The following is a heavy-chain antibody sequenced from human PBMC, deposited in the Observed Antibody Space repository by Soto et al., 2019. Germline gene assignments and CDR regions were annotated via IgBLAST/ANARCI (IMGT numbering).Heavy chain of an antibody. CDR3: ARVYDSSGYANSDY. CDR1: AGTFSSYA. D-gene: IGHD3-22*01. J-gene: IGHJ4*02. CDR2: IIPICGTA. V-gene: IGHV1-69*12. Sequence: QVQLVQSGAEVKKPGSSVKVSCKASAGTFSSYAISWVRQAPGQGLEWMGGIIPICGTANYAQKFQGRVTITADESTSTAYMELSCMRSEDTAVYYCARVYDSSGYANSDYWGQGTLVTVSS.